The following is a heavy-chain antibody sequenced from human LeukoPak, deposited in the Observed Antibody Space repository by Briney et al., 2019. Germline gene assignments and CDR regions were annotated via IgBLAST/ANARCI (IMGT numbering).Heavy chain of an antibody. D-gene: IGHD1-26*01. J-gene: IGHJ4*02. Sequence: GGSLRLSCAAPGFTFSSYAMSWVRQAPGKGLEWVSAISGSGGSTYYADSVKGRFTISRDNSKNTLYLQMNSLRAEDTAVYYCAKLGSYSSSFDYWGQGTLVTVSS. CDR1: GFTFSSYA. CDR3: AKLGSYSSSFDY. CDR2: ISGSGGST. V-gene: IGHV3-23*01.